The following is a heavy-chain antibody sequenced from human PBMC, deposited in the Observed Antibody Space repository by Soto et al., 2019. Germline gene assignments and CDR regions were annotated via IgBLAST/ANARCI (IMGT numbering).Heavy chain of an antibody. V-gene: IGHV4-59*01. CDR1: GGSINAFF. J-gene: IGHJ6*02. CDR3: ATQTGLYYYGMDV. Sequence: XETLSLTCTVAGGSINAFFWSWVRQPPGKGLESIGYIFYSGSTNYNPSLKSRVTISLDTSKTQFSLNLTSVTAADTAVYYCATQTGLYYYGMDVWGQGTTVTVSS. CDR2: IFYSGST.